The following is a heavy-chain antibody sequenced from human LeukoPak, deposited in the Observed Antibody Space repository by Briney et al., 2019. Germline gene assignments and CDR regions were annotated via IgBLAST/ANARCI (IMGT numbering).Heavy chain of an antibody. CDR1: GGSISSSSYY. D-gene: IGHD3-10*01. J-gene: IGHJ4*02. CDR3: ARDAMYYYGSRTYFFFEY. Sequence: SETPSLTCTVSGGSISSSSYYWGWIRQPPGKGLEWIGSIYYSGYTYYNPSLKSRVTMSIDTSKNQFSLKLSSITAADTAVYYCARDAMYYYGSRTYFFFEYWGQGTLVTVSS. CDR2: IYYSGYT. V-gene: IGHV4-39*07.